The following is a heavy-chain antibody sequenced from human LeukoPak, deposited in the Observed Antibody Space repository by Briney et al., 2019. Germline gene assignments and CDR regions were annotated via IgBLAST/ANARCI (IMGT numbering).Heavy chain of an antibody. CDR3: AIYCSSTSCIGGY. Sequence: PGGSLRLSCAASGFTFSSYGMHWVRQAPGKGLEWVAVIWYDGSKKYYADSVKGRFTISRDNSKNTLYLQMNSLRAEDTAVYYCAIYCSSTSCIGGYWGQGILVTVSS. J-gene: IGHJ4*02. CDR2: IWYDGSKK. V-gene: IGHV3-33*01. D-gene: IGHD2-2*01. CDR1: GFTFSSYG.